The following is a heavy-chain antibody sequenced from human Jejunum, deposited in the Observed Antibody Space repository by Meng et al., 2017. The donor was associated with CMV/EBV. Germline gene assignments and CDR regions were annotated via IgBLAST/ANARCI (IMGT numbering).Heavy chain of an antibody. Sequence: TVSGGSISGYFWNWMRQSPEKGLEWIGNIDYSGSTKSNPTLKSRVTISVDTSKSQFSLNLKSVNAADTAVYFCARGWGTTSPWDSWGQGTLVTVSS. CDR3: ARGWGTTSPWDS. CDR2: IDYSGST. CDR1: GGSISGYF. V-gene: IGHV4-59*01. D-gene: IGHD3-16*01. J-gene: IGHJ4*02.